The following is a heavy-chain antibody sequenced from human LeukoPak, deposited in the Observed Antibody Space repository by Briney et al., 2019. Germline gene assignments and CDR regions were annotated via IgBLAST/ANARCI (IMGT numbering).Heavy chain of an antibody. Sequence: SGTLSLTCAVSGGSISSSNWWSWVRQPPGKGLEWIGEIYHSGSTNYNPSLKGRVTISVDKSKNQFSLKLSSVTAADTAVYYCARRGGPLITTDAFDIWGQGTMVTVSS. V-gene: IGHV4-4*02. CDR1: GGSISSSNW. J-gene: IGHJ3*02. CDR3: ARRGGPLITTDAFDI. D-gene: IGHD3-22*01. CDR2: IYHSGST.